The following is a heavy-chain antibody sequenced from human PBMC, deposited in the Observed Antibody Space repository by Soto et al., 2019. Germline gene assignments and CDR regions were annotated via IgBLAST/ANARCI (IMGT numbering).Heavy chain of an antibody. Sequence: SETLSLTCTVSGGSIGTYYWSWIRQPPGKGLEWIGYIYYSGFTYYNPSLKSRVTISVDTSKNQFSLKLSSVTAADTAVYYCARSIGPWGQGTLVTVSS. CDR3: ARSIGP. CDR2: IYYSGFT. V-gene: IGHV4-59*06. CDR1: GGSIGTYY. J-gene: IGHJ5*02.